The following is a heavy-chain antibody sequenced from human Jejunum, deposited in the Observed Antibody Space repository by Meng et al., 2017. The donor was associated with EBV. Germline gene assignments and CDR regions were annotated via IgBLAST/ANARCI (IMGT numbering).Heavy chain of an antibody. V-gene: IGHV3-53*01. J-gene: IGHJ4*02. CDR3: AKLLKY. D-gene: IGHD6-6*01. Sequence: VQLGDSGGGLILPGADLRLSCAASGFTVSNFYMSWVRQAPGKGLEWVSIMYFGGNREYADSVKGRFTISRDLSNNTLYLQMNSLRAEDTAIYYCAKLLKYWGQGTLVTVSS. CDR2: MYFGGNR. CDR1: GFTVSNFY.